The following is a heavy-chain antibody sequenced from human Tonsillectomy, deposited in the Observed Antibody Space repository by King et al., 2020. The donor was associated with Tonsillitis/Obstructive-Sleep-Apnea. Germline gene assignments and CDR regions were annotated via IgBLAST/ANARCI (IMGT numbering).Heavy chain of an antibody. CDR3: ARLESYDYGMDV. CDR1: GYSFTNYW. D-gene: IGHD1-1*01. Sequence: QLVQSGVEVKKPGESLRISCKGSGYSFTNYWIHWVRQMPGKGLEWMGMIDSSDSYTNYSPSFQGHVTIAVDKSITTAYLQWSSLRASDTAMYYFARLESYDYGMDVWGQGTTVSVSS. CDR2: IDSSDSYT. V-gene: IGHV5-10-1*01. J-gene: IGHJ6*02.